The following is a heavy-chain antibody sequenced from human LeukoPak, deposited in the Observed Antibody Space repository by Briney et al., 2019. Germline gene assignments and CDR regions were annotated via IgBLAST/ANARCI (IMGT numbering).Heavy chain of an antibody. CDR3: ARLSITMIPKYYFDY. Sequence: SETLSLTCAVYGGSFSGYYWSWIRQPPGKGLEWIGEINHSGSTNYNPSLKSRVTISVDTSKNQFSLKLSSVTAADTAVYYCARLSITMIPKYYFDYWGQGTLVTVSS. D-gene: IGHD3-22*01. CDR2: INHSGST. V-gene: IGHV4-34*01. J-gene: IGHJ4*02. CDR1: GGSFSGYY.